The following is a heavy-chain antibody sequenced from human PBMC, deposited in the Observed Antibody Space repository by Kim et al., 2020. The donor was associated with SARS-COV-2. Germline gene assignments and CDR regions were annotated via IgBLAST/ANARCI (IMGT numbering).Heavy chain of an antibody. D-gene: IGHD2-2*01. CDR3: ARGGGGGYCSSTSCYGNWFDP. V-gene: IGHV4-38-2*02. CDR2: IYHSGST. CDR1: GYSISSGYY. J-gene: IGHJ5*02. Sequence: SETLSLICTVSGYSISSGYYWGWIRQPPGKGLEWIGSIYHSGSTYYNPSLKSRVTISVDTSKNQFSLKLSSVTAADTALYYCARGGGGGYCSSTSCYGNWFDPWGQGTLVTVSS.